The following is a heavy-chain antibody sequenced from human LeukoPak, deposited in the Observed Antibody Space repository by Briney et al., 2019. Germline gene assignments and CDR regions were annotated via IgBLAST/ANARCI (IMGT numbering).Heavy chain of an antibody. D-gene: IGHD1-26*01. J-gene: IGHJ4*02. V-gene: IGHV5-51*01. CDR3: ARIGSYLDY. CDR2: IYLGDSQT. Sequence: GESLKISCKGSGYSYTTYWIGWVRQMPGKGLEWMGLIYLGDSQTRYSPSFQGQVTISADQSIGTAYLQWSSLKASDTAMYYCARIGSYLDYWGQGTLVAVSS. CDR1: GYSYTTYW.